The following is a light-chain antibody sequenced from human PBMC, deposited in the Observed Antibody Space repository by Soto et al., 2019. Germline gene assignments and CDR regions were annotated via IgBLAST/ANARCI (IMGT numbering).Light chain of an antibody. CDR1: QSVSSSY. V-gene: IGKV3-20*01. CDR3: QQYGSSPSIT. J-gene: IGKJ5*01. CDR2: GAA. Sequence: EMVLTQSPGTLSLSPGERAILSCRASQSVSSSYLAWYQQKPGQAPRLLIYGAASRATGIPDRFSGSGSGTDFTLTISRLEPEDVAVYYCQQYGSSPSITFGQGTRLEIK.